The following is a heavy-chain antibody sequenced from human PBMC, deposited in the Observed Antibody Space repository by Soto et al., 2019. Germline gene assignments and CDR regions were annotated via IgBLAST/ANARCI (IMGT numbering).Heavy chain of an antibody. Sequence: PGGSLRLSCAASGFTFSSYDMHWVRQATGKGLEWVSAIGTAGDTYYPGSVTGRFTISRENAKNSLYLQMNSLRAGDTAVYYCARGLRGYSGYDDYYYMDVWGKGTTVTVSS. CDR3: ARGLRGYSGYDDYYYMDV. D-gene: IGHD5-12*01. CDR2: IGTAGDT. V-gene: IGHV3-13*01. J-gene: IGHJ6*03. CDR1: GFTFSSYD.